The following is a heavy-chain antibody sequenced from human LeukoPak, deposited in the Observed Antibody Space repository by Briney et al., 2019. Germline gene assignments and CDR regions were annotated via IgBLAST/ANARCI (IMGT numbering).Heavy chain of an antibody. CDR1: GGSIGSSSYY. Sequence: SETLSLTCTVSGGSIGSSSYYWGWIRQPPGKGLEWIGSIYYSGITYYNPSLKSRVTISVDTSKNQFSLKLSSVTAADTAVYYCARLEWYFDLWGRGTLVTVSS. CDR3: ARLEWYFDL. CDR2: IYYSGIT. D-gene: IGHD5-24*01. V-gene: IGHV4-39*01. J-gene: IGHJ2*01.